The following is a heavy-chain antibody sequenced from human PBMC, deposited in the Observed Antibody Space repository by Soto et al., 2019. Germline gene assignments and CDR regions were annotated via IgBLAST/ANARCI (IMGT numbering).Heavy chain of an antibody. CDR2: ISAYNGNT. CDR1: GYTFTTYG. V-gene: IGHV1-18*01. Sequence: QVQLVQSGAEVKKPGASVKVSCKASGYTFTTYGISWVRQAPGQGLEWMGWISAYNGNTNYAQKLQGRVTMTTDTSTSTAYMELRSLRSDDTAVFYCARVELTYNYGSGSPYYGMDVWGQGTTVTVSS. J-gene: IGHJ6*02. D-gene: IGHD3-10*01. CDR3: ARVELTYNYGSGSPYYGMDV.